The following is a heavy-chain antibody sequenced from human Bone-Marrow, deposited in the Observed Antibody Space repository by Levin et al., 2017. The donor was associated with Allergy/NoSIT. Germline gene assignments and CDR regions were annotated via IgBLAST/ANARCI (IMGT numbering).Heavy chain of an antibody. V-gene: IGHV3-30-3*01. J-gene: IGHJ6*02. Sequence: PGESLKISCAASGFHFGTFAMHWVRRAPGKGLEGVALIFSDESTYYYSDSVRGRFTISRDNSKKTVSLQMNSLRVEDTALYYCARDPVGDSRYGLDVWGQGTPVTVSS. CDR2: IFSDESTY. D-gene: IGHD4-17*01. CDR1: GFHFGTFA. CDR3: ARDPVGDSRYGLDV.